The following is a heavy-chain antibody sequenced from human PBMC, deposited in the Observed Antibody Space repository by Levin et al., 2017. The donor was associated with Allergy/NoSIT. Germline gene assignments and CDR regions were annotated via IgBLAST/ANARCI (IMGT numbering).Heavy chain of an antibody. CDR2: ISYNGNQK. V-gene: IGHV3-30-3*01. CDR3: ARDAAPWLVSSGDY. J-gene: IGHJ4*02. Sequence: PGGSLRLSCAASGFIFSNFAMHWVRQAPGKGLEWVAVISYNGNQKYHADSVKGRFTISRDNSKNTLFLQMNSLRGDDTAVYYCARDAAPWLVSSGDYWGQGTQVTVSS. CDR1: GFIFSNFA. D-gene: IGHD6-19*01.